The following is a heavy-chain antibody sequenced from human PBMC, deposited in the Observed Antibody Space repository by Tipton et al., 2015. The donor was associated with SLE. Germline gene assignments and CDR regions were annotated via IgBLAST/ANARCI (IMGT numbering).Heavy chain of an antibody. CDR2: INQDESAR. CDR3: ARALDPQLANYFDY. D-gene: IGHD1-26*01. CDR1: TFTFSNYW. J-gene: IGHJ4*02. Sequence: SLRLSCVASTFTFSNYWMSWVRQAPGKGLEWVANINQDESARYYVDSVKGRFTISRDNAKNSVYLQIDSLRVEDTAVYNCARALDPQLANYFDYWGQGTLVTVSS. V-gene: IGHV3-7*01.